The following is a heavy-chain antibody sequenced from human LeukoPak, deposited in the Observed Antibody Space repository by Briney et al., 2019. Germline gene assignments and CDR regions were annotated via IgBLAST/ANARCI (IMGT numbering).Heavy chain of an antibody. J-gene: IGHJ4*02. D-gene: IGHD3-3*01. CDR1: GVSFSGYY. CDR2: INHSGST. Sequence: SETLSLTCAVYGVSFSGYYWSWVRQPPGKGLEWVGEINHSGSTNYNPSLKSRVTISVDTSKNQFSLKLSSVTAADTAVYYCARGPPAITIFGVVISRSGYFDYWGQGTLVTVSS. V-gene: IGHV4-34*01. CDR3: ARGPPAITIFGVVISRSGYFDY.